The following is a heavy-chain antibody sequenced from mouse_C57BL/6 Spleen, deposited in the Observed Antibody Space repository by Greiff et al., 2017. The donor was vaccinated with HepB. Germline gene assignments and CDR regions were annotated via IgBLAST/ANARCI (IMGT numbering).Heavy chain of an antibody. CDR1: GYTFTSYG. CDR2: IYPRSGNT. J-gene: IGHJ4*01. CDR3: ARGHYGSSPSYAMDY. D-gene: IGHD1-1*01. Sequence: QVQLQQSGAELARPGASVKLSCKASGYTFTSYGISWVKQRTGQGLEWIGEIYPRSGNTYYNEKFKGKATLTADKSSSTAYMELRSLTSEDSAVYFCARGHYGSSPSYAMDYWGQGTSVTVSS. V-gene: IGHV1-81*01.